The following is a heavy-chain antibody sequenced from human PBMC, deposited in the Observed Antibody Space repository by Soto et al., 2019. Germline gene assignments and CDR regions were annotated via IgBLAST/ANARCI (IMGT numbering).Heavy chain of an antibody. D-gene: IGHD6-13*01. CDR2: ISGSGDNI. J-gene: IGHJ6*02. Sequence: GGSLRLSCAASGFTFSTYAMSWVRQAPGEGLEWVSAISGSGDNIYYADSVKGRFTISRDNSKNTLYLQMNSLRAEDTAVYYCARDRAAAGGGYYYYGMDVWGQGTTVTVSS. V-gene: IGHV3-23*01. CDR1: GFTFSTYA. CDR3: ARDRAAAGGGYYYYGMDV.